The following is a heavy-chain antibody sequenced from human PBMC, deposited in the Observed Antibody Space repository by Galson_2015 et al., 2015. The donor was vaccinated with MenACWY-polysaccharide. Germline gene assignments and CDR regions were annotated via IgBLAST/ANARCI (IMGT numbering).Heavy chain of an antibody. CDR2: MFTNGRT. J-gene: IGHJ6*02. CDR1: GGSISNYY. D-gene: IGHD1-26*01. V-gene: IGHV4-4*07. Sequence: SETLSLTCTVSGGSISNYYWSWIRRPAGKGIEWIGRMFTNGRTNYNPSLKSRVTMSVDTSNNQFSLKVTSVTAADTAVYYCARARGSPRGYGMDVWGQGTTVTVSS. CDR3: ARARGSPRGYGMDV.